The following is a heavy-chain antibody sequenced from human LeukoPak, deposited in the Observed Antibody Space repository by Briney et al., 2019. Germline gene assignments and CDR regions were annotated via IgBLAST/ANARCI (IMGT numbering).Heavy chain of an antibody. D-gene: IGHD3-22*01. Sequence: GGSLRLSCAASGFTFSSNYMSWVRQAPGKGLEWVSVIYSGGSTYYADSVKGRFTISRDNSKNTLYLQMNSLRAEDTAVYYCARDWYYYDSSGYHGGAFDIWGQGTMVTVSS. CDR2: IYSGGST. J-gene: IGHJ3*02. CDR3: ARDWYYYDSSGYHGGAFDI. CDR1: GFTFSSNY. V-gene: IGHV3-53*01.